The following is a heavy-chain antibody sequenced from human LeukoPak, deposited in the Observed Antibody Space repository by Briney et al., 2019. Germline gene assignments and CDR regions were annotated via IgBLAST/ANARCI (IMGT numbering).Heavy chain of an antibody. Sequence: GGSLRLSCAASGFTFSDYYMSWIRQAPGKGLEWVSYISSSGSTIYYADSVKGRFTISRDNAKNSLYLQMNSLRSDDTAVYYCARDGPHRIQLWPPRWSPQGYFDLWGRGTLVTVSS. CDR3: ARDGPHRIQLWPPRWSPQGYFDL. J-gene: IGHJ2*01. V-gene: IGHV3-11*01. D-gene: IGHD5-18*01. CDR1: GFTFSDYY. CDR2: ISSSGSTI.